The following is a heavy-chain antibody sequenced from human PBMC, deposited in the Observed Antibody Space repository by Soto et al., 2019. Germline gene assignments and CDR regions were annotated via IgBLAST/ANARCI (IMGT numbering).Heavy chain of an antibody. Sequence: SGPTLVNPTQTLTLTCTFSGFSLSTSGVGVGWIRQPPGKALEWLALLYWDDDKRYSPSLKSRLTITKDTSKNQVVLTMTNMDPVDTASYYCAHSWPVNCSGSSRYYYYYYMDIWGKGSRVTVCS. CDR3: AHSWPVNCSGSSRYYYYYYMDI. CDR2: LYWDDDK. D-gene: IGHD2-15*01. J-gene: IGHJ6*03. V-gene: IGHV2-5*02. CDR1: GFSLSTSGVG.